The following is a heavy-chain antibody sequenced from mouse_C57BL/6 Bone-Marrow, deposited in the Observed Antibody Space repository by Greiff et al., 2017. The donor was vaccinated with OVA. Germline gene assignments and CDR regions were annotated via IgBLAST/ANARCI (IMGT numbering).Heavy chain of an antibody. D-gene: IGHD2-3*01. CDR1: GYTFTDYY. CDR2: IFPGSGST. J-gene: IGHJ2*01. Sequence: VQLQQSGPELVKPGASVKISCKASGYTFTDYYINWVKQRPGQGLEWIGWIFPGSGSTYYNEKFKGKATLTVDKSSSTAYMLLSSLTSEDSAVYFCAREEIYDGYYVSLYYFDYWGQGTTLTVSS. CDR3: AREEIYDGYYVSLYYFDY. V-gene: IGHV1-75*01.